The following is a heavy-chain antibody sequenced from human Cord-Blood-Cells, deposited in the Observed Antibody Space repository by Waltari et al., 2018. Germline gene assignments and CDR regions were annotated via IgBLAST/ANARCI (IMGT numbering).Heavy chain of an antibody. CDR3: ARSGLYGSGSYYNWFDP. J-gene: IGHJ5*02. CDR2: INHSGST. D-gene: IGHD3-10*01. Sequence: QVQLQQWGAGLLKPSETLSFSGYYWSWTRQPPGKGLEWIGEINHSGSTNYNPSLKRRVTISVDTSKNQVSRKLCSVTAADTAVYYCARSGLYGSGSYYNWFDPWGQGTLVTVSS. V-gene: IGHV4-34*01. CDR1: FSGYY.